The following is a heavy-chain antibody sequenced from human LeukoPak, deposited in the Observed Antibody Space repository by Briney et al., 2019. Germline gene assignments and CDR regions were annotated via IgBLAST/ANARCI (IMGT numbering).Heavy chain of an antibody. CDR3: ARDLPLYSSGWYLGAFDI. J-gene: IGHJ3*02. CDR2: ISSSGSTI. D-gene: IGHD6-19*01. Sequence: PGGSLRLSCAASGFTFSSYEMNWVRQAPGKGLEWVSYISSSGSTIYYADSVKGRFTISRDNAKNSLYLQMNSLRAEDTAVYYCARDLPLYSSGWYLGAFDIWGQGTMVTVSS. V-gene: IGHV3-48*03. CDR1: GFTFSSYE.